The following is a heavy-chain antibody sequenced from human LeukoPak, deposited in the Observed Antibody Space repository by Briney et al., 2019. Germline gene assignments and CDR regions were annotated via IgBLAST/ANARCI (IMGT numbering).Heavy chain of an antibody. CDR1: GFTFSSYG. J-gene: IGHJ6*03. Sequence: GGSLRLSCAASGFTFSSYGMHWVRQAPGKGLEWVAVISYDGSNKYYADSVKGRFTISRDNSKNTLYLQMNSLRAEDTAVYYCARHVSPKYYYYYYMDVWGKGTTVTVSS. CDR3: ARHVSPKYYYYYYMDV. V-gene: IGHV3-30*03. CDR2: ISYDGSNK. D-gene: IGHD3-10*02.